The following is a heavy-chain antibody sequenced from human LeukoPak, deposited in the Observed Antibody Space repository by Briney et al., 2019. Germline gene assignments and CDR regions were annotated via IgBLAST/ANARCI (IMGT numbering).Heavy chain of an antibody. J-gene: IGHJ4*02. V-gene: IGHV3-21*01. D-gene: IGHD6-19*01. CDR1: GFTISSYT. Sequence: PGGSLRLSCAASGFTISSYTMNWVRQAPEKGLEWVSSITSSSTYIYYADSVKGRFTISRDNAKNSLYLQMNSLRAEDTAVYYCAKGVAAVDYWGQGTLVTVSS. CDR2: ITSSSTYI. CDR3: AKGVAAVDY.